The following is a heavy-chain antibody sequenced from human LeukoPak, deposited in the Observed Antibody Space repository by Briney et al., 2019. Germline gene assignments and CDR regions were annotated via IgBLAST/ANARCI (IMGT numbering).Heavy chain of an antibody. CDR1: GLTFRNYA. Sequence: GGSLRLSCAASGLTFRNYAMSWVRPAPGKGLEWVSTISGDGTETFFADSVKGRFTISRDNSRSTVSLQMNSLRFEDMAIYYCAKGGHYSFFDYWGQGTLVTVSS. CDR3: AKGGHYSFFDY. V-gene: IGHV3-23*01. CDR2: ISGDGTET. J-gene: IGHJ4*02. D-gene: IGHD2-15*01.